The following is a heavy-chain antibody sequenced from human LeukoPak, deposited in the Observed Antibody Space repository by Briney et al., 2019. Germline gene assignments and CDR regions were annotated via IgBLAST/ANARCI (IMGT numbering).Heavy chain of an antibody. J-gene: IGHJ4*02. CDR1: GYTFTSFG. V-gene: IGHV1-18*04. CDR2: IGAYNGDT. Sequence: ASVKVSCKPSGYTFTSFGISWVRQAPGQGLEWMGWIGAYNGDTNYAQKFQGRVTMTTDTSTSTAYMDLRSLRSGDTAVYYCTRDHCRGDNCPSFDYWGQGTLVTVSS. D-gene: IGHD2-15*01. CDR3: TRDHCRGDNCPSFDY.